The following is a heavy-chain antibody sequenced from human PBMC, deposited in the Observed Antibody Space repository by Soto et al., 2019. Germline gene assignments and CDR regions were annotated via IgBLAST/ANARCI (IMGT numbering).Heavy chain of an antibody. J-gene: IGHJ6*02. CDR3: ARDMAVAGTLVYYYGMDV. CDR2: ISSSSSYI. CDR1: GFTFSSYS. Sequence: PGGSLRLSCAASGFTFSSYSMNWVRQAPGKGLEWVSSISSSSSYIYYADSVKGRFTISRDNAKNSLYLQMNSLRAGDTAVYYCARDMAVAGTLVYYYGMDVWGQGTTVTVSS. V-gene: IGHV3-21*01. D-gene: IGHD6-19*01.